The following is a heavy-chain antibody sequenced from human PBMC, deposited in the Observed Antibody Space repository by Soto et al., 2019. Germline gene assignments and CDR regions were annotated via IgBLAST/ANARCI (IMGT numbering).Heavy chain of an antibody. J-gene: IGHJ6*02. D-gene: IGHD6-6*01. CDR2: INHSGST. CDR3: AXLIAARRGYYYYYGMDV. Sequence: PSETLSLTCAVYGGSFSCYYWSWIRQPPGKGLEWIGEINHSGSTNYNPSLKSRVTISVDTSKNQFSLKLSSVTAADTAVYYCAXLIAARRGYYYYYGMDVWGQGTTVTVSS. CDR1: GGSFSCYY. V-gene: IGHV4-34*01.